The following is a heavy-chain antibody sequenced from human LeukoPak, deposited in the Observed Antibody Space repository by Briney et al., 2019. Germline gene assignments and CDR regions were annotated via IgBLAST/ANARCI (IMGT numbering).Heavy chain of an antibody. V-gene: IGHV3-23*01. Sequence: GGSLRLSCAASGFTFSSYAMSWVRQAPGKGLEWVSSISGSGGSTYSADSVKGRFTISRDSANNSVFLQMNSLRAEDTAMYFCAAYYYGSGSRALDYWGQGILVTVSS. CDR2: ISGSGGST. CDR3: AAYYYGSGSRALDY. J-gene: IGHJ4*02. CDR1: GFTFSSYA. D-gene: IGHD3-10*01.